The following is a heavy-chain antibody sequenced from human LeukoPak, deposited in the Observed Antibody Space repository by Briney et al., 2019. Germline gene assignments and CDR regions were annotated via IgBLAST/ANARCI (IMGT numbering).Heavy chain of an antibody. Sequence: GSLRLSCAASGFTFSTFAMIWVRQPPGKGLEWIGEINHSGSTNYNPSLKSRVTISVDTSKNQFSLKLSSVTAADTAVYYCARKRWLDNDYWGQGTLVTVSS. D-gene: IGHD5-24*01. V-gene: IGHV4-34*01. CDR2: INHSGST. CDR3: ARKRWLDNDY. CDR1: GFTFSTFA. J-gene: IGHJ4*02.